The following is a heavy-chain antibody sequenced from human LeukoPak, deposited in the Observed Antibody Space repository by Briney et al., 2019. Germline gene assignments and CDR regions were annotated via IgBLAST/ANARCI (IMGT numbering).Heavy chain of an antibody. D-gene: IGHD2-2*01. Sequence: GGSLRLSCVVCGFRFSSFWMSWVRQAPGKGLEWVANINQDGGDKYYVDSVKGRFNISRDNAKDSLHLQMDSLRAEDTAVYYCARVQSQLLPDYWGQGTLVTVSP. CDR2: INQDGGDK. V-gene: IGHV3-7*01. CDR3: ARVQSQLLPDY. CDR1: GFRFSSFW. J-gene: IGHJ4*02.